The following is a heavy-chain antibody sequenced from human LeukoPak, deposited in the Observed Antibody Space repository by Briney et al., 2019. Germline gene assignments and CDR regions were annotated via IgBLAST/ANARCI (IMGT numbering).Heavy chain of an antibody. CDR3: ARWQGNYGDPQGY. D-gene: IGHD4-17*01. Sequence: GGSLRLSCAASGFTFSSYAMSWVRQAPGKGLEWVSIIYSGGSTYYADSVKGRFTISRDNSKNTLYLQMNSLRAEDTAVYYCARWQGNYGDPQGYWGQGTLVTVSS. CDR2: IYSGGST. V-gene: IGHV3-23*03. CDR1: GFTFSSYA. J-gene: IGHJ4*02.